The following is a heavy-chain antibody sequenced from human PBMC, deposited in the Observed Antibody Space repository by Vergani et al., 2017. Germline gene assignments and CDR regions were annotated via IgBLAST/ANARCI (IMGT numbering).Heavy chain of an antibody. Sequence: QVQLVQSGAEVKKPGASVKVSCKASGYTFTSYYMHWVRQAPGQGLEWMGIINPSGGSTSYAQKFQGRVTMTRDTSTSTVYMELSSLRSEDTAVYYCARPGYSSGWADAFDIWGQGTMVTVSS. CDR2: INPSGGST. CDR3: ARPGYSSGWADAFDI. CDR1: GYTFTSYY. V-gene: IGHV1-46*01. J-gene: IGHJ3*02. D-gene: IGHD6-19*01.